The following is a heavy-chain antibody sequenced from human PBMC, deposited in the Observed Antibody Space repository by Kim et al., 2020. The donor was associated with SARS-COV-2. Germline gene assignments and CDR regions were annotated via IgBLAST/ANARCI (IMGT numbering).Heavy chain of an antibody. CDR2: IWYDGSNK. D-gene: IGHD3-16*01. CDR1: GFTFSSYG. J-gene: IGHJ6*02. V-gene: IGHV3-33*01. CDR3: ARSGGSHSYYYGMDV. Sequence: GGSLRLSCAASGFTFSSYGMHWVRQAPGKGLEWVAVIWYDGSNKYYADSVKGRFTISRDNSKNTLYLQMNSLRAEDTAVYYCARSGGSHSYYYGMDVWGQGTTVTVSS.